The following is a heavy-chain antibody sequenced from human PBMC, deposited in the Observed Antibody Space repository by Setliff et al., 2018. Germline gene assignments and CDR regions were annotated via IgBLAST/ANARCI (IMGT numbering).Heavy chain of an antibody. Sequence: SETLSLTCTVSDGSSSSHYWSWIRQPPGKGLEWIGYIHFSGTTNYNPSLKSRVTLSLDTSKNQFSLELSSVTAADTAMYYCARENGYCSGGACYFMFDYWGQGTLVTVS. CDR2: IHFSGTT. CDR3: ARENGYCSGGACYFMFDY. D-gene: IGHD2-15*01. V-gene: IGHV4-59*11. J-gene: IGHJ4*02. CDR1: DGSSSSHY.